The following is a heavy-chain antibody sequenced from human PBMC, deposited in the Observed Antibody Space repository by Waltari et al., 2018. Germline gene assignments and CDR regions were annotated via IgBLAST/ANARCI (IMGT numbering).Heavy chain of an antibody. Sequence: QVQLVQSGAEVKKPGSSVKVSCKASGGTFSSYAISWVRQAPGQGLEWMGRIIPIFGTANYAQKFQGRVPITADKSTSTAYMELSSLRSEDTAVYYCAREEYYYDSSGYYYRLARAFDIWGQGTMVTVSS. J-gene: IGHJ3*02. CDR1: GGTFSSYA. CDR2: IIPIFGTA. D-gene: IGHD3-22*01. CDR3: AREEYYYDSSGYYYRLARAFDI. V-gene: IGHV1-69*08.